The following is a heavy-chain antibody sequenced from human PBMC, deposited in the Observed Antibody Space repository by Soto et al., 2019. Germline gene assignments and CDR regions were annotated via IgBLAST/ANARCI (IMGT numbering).Heavy chain of an antibody. J-gene: IGHJ6*02. CDR2: INPSGGST. CDR3: ARDGQFLEWERSYYYYGMDV. D-gene: IGHD3-3*01. V-gene: IGHV1-46*01. CDR1: GYTFTSYY. Sequence: ASVKVSCKASGYTFTSYYMHWVRQAPGQGLEWMGIINPSGGSTSYAQKFQGRVTMTRDTSTSTVYMELSSLRSEDTAVYYCARDGQFLEWERSYYYYGMDVWGQGTTVTVSS.